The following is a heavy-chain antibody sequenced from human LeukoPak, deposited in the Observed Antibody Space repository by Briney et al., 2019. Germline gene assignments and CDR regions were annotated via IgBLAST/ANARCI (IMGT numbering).Heavy chain of an antibody. CDR1: GGTFSSYA. CDR3: AKVGGGSTWDIVVVVAATPVYYFDY. D-gene: IGHD2-15*01. Sequence: SVKVSCKASGGTFSSYAISWVRQAPGQGLEWMGGIIPIFGTANYAQKFQGRVTITADESTSTAYMELSSLRAEDTAVYYCAKVGGGSTWDIVVVVAATPVYYFDYWGQGTLVTVSS. J-gene: IGHJ4*02. V-gene: IGHV1-69*01. CDR2: IIPIFGTA.